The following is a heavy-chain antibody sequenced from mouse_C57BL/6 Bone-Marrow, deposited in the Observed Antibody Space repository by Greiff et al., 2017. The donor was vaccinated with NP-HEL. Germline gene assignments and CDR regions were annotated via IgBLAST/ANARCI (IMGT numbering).Heavy chain of an antibody. J-gene: IGHJ4*01. CDR3: AGTTRCAMDY. CDR1: GYAFSSSW. V-gene: IGHV1-82*01. CDR2: IYPGDGDT. D-gene: IGHD1-1*01. Sequence: VKLMESGPELVKPGASVKISCKASGYAFSSSWMNWVKQRPGKGLEWIGRIYPGDGDTNYNGKFKGKATLTADKSSSTAYMQLSSLTSEDSAVYFCAGTTRCAMDYWGQGTSVTVSS.